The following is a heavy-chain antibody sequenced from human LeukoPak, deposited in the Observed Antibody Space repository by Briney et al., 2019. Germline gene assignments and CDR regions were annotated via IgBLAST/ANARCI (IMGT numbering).Heavy chain of an antibody. Sequence: GGSLRLSCAASGLTFSNYDMNGVREPRGKGRKWGAVVSGSGADTYYADSVKGRFTISRDNSRTTLYLQMISLRADDTAVYYCAKDSAKKYDDYWGQGTLVTVSS. J-gene: IGHJ4*02. CDR2: VSGSGADT. CDR1: GLTFSNYD. V-gene: IGHV3-23*01. CDR3: AKDSAKKYDDY. D-gene: IGHD2/OR15-2a*01.